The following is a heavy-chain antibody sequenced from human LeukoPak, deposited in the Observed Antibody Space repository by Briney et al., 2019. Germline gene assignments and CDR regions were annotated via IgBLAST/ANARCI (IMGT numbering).Heavy chain of an antibody. CDR2: VFYTGDT. D-gene: IGHD2-15*01. Sequence: SETLSLTCAVSADSISSFYWSWIRQPPGKGLEWIGYVFYTGDTNHNPSLKSRVTISLDTSKKQVALGLTSVTAADTAVYYCARHPFATPFDHWGRGTLVTVSS. J-gene: IGHJ4*02. CDR1: ADSISSFY. V-gene: IGHV4-59*08. CDR3: ARHPFATPFDH.